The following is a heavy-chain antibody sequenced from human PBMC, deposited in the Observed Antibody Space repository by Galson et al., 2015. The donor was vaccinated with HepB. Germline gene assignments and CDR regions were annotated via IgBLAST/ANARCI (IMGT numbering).Heavy chain of an antibody. CDR3: TTVGEQQLRGELVYGMDV. D-gene: IGHD6-13*01. CDR2: IYSGGTT. Sequence: SLRLSCAASGFTVSSNYMSWVRQAPGKGLEWVSVIYSGGTTDYAAPVKGRFTISRDDSKNTLYLQMNSLKTEDTAVYYCTTVGEQQLRGELVYGMDVWGQGTTVTVSS. CDR1: GFTVSSNY. J-gene: IGHJ6*02. V-gene: IGHV3-15*01.